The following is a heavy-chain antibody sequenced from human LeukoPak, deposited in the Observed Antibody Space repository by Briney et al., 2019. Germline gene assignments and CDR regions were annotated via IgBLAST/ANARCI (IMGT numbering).Heavy chain of an antibody. CDR3: ARTRIDYDILTGPFDY. Sequence: SETLSLTCTVSGGSISSYYWSWIRQPAGKGLEWIGRIYTSGSTNYNPSLKSRVTMSVDTSKNQFSLKLSSVTAVDTAVYYCARTRIDYDILTGPFDYWGQGTLVTVSS. J-gene: IGHJ4*02. D-gene: IGHD3-9*01. V-gene: IGHV4-4*07. CDR2: IYTSGST. CDR1: GGSISSYY.